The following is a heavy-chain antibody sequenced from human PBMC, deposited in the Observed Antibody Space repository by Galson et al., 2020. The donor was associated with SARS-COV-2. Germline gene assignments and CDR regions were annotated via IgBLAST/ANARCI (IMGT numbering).Heavy chain of an antibody. D-gene: IGHD2-15*01. CDR2: TYYSGST. V-gene: IGHV4-39*01. Sequence: SQTLSLTCTVSGGSISSSSYYWGWIRQPPGKGLEWIGSTYYSGSTYYNPSLKSRVTISVDTSKNQFSLKLRSVTAADTAVYYCARLLDCSGGSCPHNWFDPWGQGPRSPSPQ. CDR3: ARLLDCSGGSCPHNWFDP. CDR1: GGSISSSSYY. J-gene: IGHJ5*02.